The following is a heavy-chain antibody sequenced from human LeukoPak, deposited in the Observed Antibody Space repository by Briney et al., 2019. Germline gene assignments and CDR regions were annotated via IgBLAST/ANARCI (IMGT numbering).Heavy chain of an antibody. CDR2: IKSKTDGGTT. CDR1: GFTFSNAW. V-gene: IGHV3-15*01. D-gene: IGHD5-18*01. J-gene: IGHJ4*02. CDR3: TTDCGYSYGCSPY. Sequence: GGSLRLSCAASGFTFSNAWMSWVRQAPGKGLEWVGRIKSKTDGGTTDYAAPVKGRFTISRDDSKNTLYLQMNSLKTEDTAVYYCTTDCGYSYGCSPYWGQGALVTVSS.